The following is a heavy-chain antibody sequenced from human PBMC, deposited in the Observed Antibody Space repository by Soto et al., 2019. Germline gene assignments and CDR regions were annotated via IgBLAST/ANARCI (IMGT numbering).Heavy chain of an antibody. CDR1: GGSVSSGSYY. Sequence: SETLSLTCTVSGGSVSSGSYYWSWIRQPPGKGLEWIGYIYYSGSTNYNPSLKSRVTISVDTSKNQFSLKLSSVTAADTAVYYCARVVKNYYDSSGAPGDFDIWGQGTMVTVSS. J-gene: IGHJ3*02. CDR3: ARVVKNYYDSSGAPGDFDI. CDR2: IYYSGST. V-gene: IGHV4-61*01. D-gene: IGHD3-22*01.